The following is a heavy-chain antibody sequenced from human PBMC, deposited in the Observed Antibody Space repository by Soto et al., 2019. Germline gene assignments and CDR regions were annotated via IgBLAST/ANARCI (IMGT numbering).Heavy chain of an antibody. Sequence: SETLSLTCTVSGGSISSGDYYWSWIRQPPGKGLEWIGYIYYSGSTYYNPSLKSRVTISVDTSKNQFSLKLSSVTAADTAVYYCARTRAVWFDPWGQGTLVTVPQ. D-gene: IGHD6-19*01. V-gene: IGHV4-30-4*01. CDR1: GGSISSGDYY. J-gene: IGHJ5*02. CDR3: ARTRAVWFDP. CDR2: IYYSGST.